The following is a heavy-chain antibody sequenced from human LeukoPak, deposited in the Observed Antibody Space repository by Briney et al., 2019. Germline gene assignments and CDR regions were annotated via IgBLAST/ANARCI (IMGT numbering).Heavy chain of an antibody. D-gene: IGHD3-22*01. CDR3: ARTPMIVVVMFDY. V-gene: IGHV3-7*01. CDR2: IKQDGSEK. Sequence: PGGSLRLSCAASGFTFISYWMSWVRQAPGKGLERVANIKQDGSEKYYVYSVKGRFTISRDNAKNSLYLQMNSLRAEDTAVYYCARTPMIVVVMFDYWGQGTLVTVSS. J-gene: IGHJ4*02. CDR1: GFTFISYW.